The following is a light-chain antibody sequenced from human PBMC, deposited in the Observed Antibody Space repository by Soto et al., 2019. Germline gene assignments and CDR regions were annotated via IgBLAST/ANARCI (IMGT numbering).Light chain of an antibody. V-gene: IGKV3-20*01. CDR2: GGS. J-gene: IGKJ1*01. CDR3: QHYGSSRT. CDR1: QSVSSNH. Sequence: DIVLTQSPGTLSLSPGERATLSCRASQSVSSNHLAWYQQKPGQAPRLLIYGGSSRATGIPVRFSGSGSETDFTLTISRLEPEDFAVYFCQHYGSSRTFGQGTKVDIK.